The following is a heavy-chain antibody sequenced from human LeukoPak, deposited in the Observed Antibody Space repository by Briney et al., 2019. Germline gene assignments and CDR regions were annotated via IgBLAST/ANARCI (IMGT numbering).Heavy chain of an antibody. D-gene: IGHD2-2*03. CDR1: EFSLTNFW. CDR3: ATFVGIVSGTYTVPGGLLV. J-gene: IGHJ6*04. CDR2: IKHDGTEK. Sequence: GGSLRLSCVASEFSLTNFWMTWVRRAPGRGLEWVANIKHDGTEKFYVDSVKGRFTISRDNAKNSLYLQMTSLRAEDTAVYYCATFVGIVSGTYTVPGGLLVWGKGTTVTVSS. V-gene: IGHV3-7*01.